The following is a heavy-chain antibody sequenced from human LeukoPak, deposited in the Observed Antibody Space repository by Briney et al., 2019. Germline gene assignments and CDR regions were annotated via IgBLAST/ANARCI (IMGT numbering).Heavy chain of an antibody. D-gene: IGHD2-15*01. J-gene: IGHJ4*02. CDR3: ARDVVARPPPSFDY. CDR2: ISSSSSYI. V-gene: IGHV3-21*01. Sequence: GGSLRLSCAASGFTSSSYSMNWVRQAPGKGLEWVSSISSSSSYIYYADSVKGRFTISRDNAKNSLYLQMNSLRAEDTAVYYCARDVVARPPPSFDYWGQGTLVTVSS. CDR1: GFTSSSYS.